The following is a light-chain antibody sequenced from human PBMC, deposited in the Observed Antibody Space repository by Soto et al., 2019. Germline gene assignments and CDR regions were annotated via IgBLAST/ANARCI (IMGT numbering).Light chain of an antibody. CDR1: QSISSN. V-gene: IGKV3-15*01. CDR3: QHYSNWPPWT. Sequence: EIMMTQSPATLSVFPGERATLSCRASQSISSNLAWYQQKPGQAPSLLIYGASTRATGIPARFTGSGSGTEFTLTISSLQSEDFAVYYCQHYSNWPPWTFGQGTKVEIK. J-gene: IGKJ1*01. CDR2: GAS.